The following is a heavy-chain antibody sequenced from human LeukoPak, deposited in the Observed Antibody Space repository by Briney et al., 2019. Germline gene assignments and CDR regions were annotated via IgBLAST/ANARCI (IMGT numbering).Heavy chain of an antibody. Sequence: GGSLRLSCAASGFIFSDDNMNWVRQAPGKGLEWVSYISSGSSTIYYADSVKGRLTISRDNSKNTLYLQMNSLRAEDTAVYYCARVHYSGSGSYYPYYHYGMDVWGQGTTVTVSS. V-gene: IGHV3-48*01. CDR3: ARVHYSGSGSYYPYYHYGMDV. J-gene: IGHJ6*02. CDR1: GFIFSDDN. D-gene: IGHD3-10*01. CDR2: ISSGSSTI.